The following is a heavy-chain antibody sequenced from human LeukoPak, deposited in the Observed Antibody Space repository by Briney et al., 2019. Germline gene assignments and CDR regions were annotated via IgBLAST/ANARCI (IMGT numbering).Heavy chain of an antibody. CDR1: GFTFSSYG. Sequence: PGGSLRLSCAASGFTFSSYGMHWVRQAPGKGLEWVAFIRYDGSNKYYADSVKGRFTISRDNSKNTLYLQMNSLRAEDTAVYYCAKDQREGWLQLLRGFDAFDIWGQGTMVTVSS. J-gene: IGHJ3*02. V-gene: IGHV3-30*02. CDR3: AKDQREGWLQLLRGFDAFDI. CDR2: IRYDGSNK. D-gene: IGHD5-24*01.